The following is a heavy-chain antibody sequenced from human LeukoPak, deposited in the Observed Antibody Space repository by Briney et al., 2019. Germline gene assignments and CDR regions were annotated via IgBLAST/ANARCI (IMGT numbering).Heavy chain of an antibody. Sequence: GRSLRLSCVASGFTFRNHGMSWIRQAPGKGLEWVSYISSSGSTIYYADSVKGRFTISRDNAKNSLYLQMNSLRAEDTAVYYCARAKDNYYDSSGYDRGFDYWGQGTLVTVSS. D-gene: IGHD3-22*01. CDR1: GFTFRNHG. CDR3: ARAKDNYYDSSGYDRGFDY. CDR2: ISSSGSTI. V-gene: IGHV3-11*01. J-gene: IGHJ4*02.